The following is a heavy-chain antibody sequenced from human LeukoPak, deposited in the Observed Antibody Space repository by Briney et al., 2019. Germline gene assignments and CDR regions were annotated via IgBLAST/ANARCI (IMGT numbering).Heavy chain of an antibody. D-gene: IGHD4-11*01. CDR1: GGSISSYY. V-gene: IGHV4-4*09. J-gene: IGHJ4*02. Sequence: SETLSLTCTVSGGSISSYYWSWIRQPPGKGLEWLGYIYTSGSTNYKPSLKSRVTISVDTSKNQFSLKLSSVTAADTAVYYCARHQPTVTTGFDYWGQGTLVTVSS. CDR3: ARHQPTVTTGFDY. CDR2: IYTSGST.